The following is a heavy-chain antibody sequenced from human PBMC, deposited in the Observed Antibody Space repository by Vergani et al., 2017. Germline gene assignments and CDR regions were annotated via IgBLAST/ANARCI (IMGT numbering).Heavy chain of an antibody. J-gene: IGHJ4*02. CDR3: ASKRGACRAAYCHSYDF. CDR1: GDSVISTDYH. Sequence: QVQLQESGPGLVKPSETLSLTCTVSGDSVISTDYHWGWIRQPPGKGLEWIGSMDYSGSTSYNPSLGSRISISFETPKNQVSLRLTSVTAADTAVYYCASKRGACRAAYCHSYDFWGPGTLVGVSS. V-gene: IGHV4-39*01. CDR2: MDYSGST. D-gene: IGHD2-15*01.